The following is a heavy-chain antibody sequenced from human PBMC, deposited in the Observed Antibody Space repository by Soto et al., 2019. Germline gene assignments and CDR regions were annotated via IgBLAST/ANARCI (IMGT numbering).Heavy chain of an antibody. J-gene: IGHJ6*02. D-gene: IGHD2-2*02. CDR2: INHSGST. V-gene: IGHV4-34*01. CDR3: ARDTALPAAIREYDYFDGLAV. Sequence: IWFSACPEKGLEWIGEINHSGSTNYNPSLKSRVTISVDTSTNQFSLKLSSVTAADTAVYYCARDTALPAAIREYDYFDGLAVWG.